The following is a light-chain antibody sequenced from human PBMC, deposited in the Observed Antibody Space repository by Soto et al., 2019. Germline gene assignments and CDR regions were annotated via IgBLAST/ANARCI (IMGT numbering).Light chain of an antibody. CDR3: QQRSNWPPY. J-gene: IGKJ4*01. CDR2: DAS. V-gene: IGKV3-11*01. Sequence: EIVLTQSPATLSLSPGERATLSCRASQNVSSYLAWYQQKPGQAPRLLIYDASNRATGIPARFSGSGSGTDFTLTISSLEPEDFAVYYCQQRSNWPPYFGGGTKVEIK. CDR1: QNVSSY.